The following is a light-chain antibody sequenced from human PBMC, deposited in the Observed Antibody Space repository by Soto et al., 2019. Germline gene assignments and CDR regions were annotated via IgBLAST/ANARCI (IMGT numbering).Light chain of an antibody. CDR3: HQRQSWPRT. V-gene: IGKV3D-20*02. Sequence: EIVLTQSPGTLSLSPGERATLSCRASQSVSSSYLAWYQQKPGQAPRLLIYDASSRATGIPDRVSGSGSGTDFTLTISDVEPEDFAVYYCHQRQSWPRTFGQGTKVDIK. J-gene: IGKJ1*01. CDR1: QSVSSSY. CDR2: DAS.